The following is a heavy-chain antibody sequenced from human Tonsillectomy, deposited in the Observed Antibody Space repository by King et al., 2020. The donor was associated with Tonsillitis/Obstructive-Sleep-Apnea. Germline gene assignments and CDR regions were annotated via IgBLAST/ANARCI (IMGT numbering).Heavy chain of an antibody. J-gene: IGHJ5*02. Sequence: VQLVESGGDLVQPGGSLRLSCVASGFTFSSYAMTWVRQSPGKGLEWVSTICDSGGCTYYADSVQGRFTISRDNSKSTLYLQMNSLRAEDTAVYYCAKYWSGDCYYRRFDAGGQGTLVTVSS. V-gene: IGHV3-23*04. CDR3: AKYWSGDCYYRRFDA. CDR1: GFTFSSYA. D-gene: IGHD2-21*02. CDR2: ICDSGGCT.